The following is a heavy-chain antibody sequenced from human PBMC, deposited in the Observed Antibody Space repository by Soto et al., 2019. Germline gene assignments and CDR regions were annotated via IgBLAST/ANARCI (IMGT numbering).Heavy chain of an antibody. J-gene: IGHJ6*02. D-gene: IGHD1-26*01. CDR3: ATRPKVGATISYYYYGMDV. Sequence: ASVKVSCKVSGYTLTELSMLWVRQAPGKGLEWMGGFDPEDGETIYAQKFQGRVTMTEDTSTDTAYMELSSLRSEDTAVYYCATRPKVGATISYYYYGMDVWGQGTTVTVSS. CDR2: FDPEDGET. V-gene: IGHV1-24*01. CDR1: GYTLTELS.